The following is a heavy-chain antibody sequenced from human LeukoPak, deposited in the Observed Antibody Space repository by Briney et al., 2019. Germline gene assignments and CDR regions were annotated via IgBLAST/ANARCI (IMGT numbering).Heavy chain of an antibody. CDR1: GFTFSSYS. J-gene: IGHJ4*02. CDR3: ARRYYGSATYRLPYDY. Sequence: GGSLRLSCAASGFTFSSYSMNWVRQAPGKGLEWVSFISSSSSYIYYADSVKGRFTISRDNAENSLYLQMSSLRAEDTAVYYCARRYYGSATYRLPYDYWGQGTLVTVSS. CDR2: ISSSSSYI. D-gene: IGHD3-22*01. V-gene: IGHV3-21*01.